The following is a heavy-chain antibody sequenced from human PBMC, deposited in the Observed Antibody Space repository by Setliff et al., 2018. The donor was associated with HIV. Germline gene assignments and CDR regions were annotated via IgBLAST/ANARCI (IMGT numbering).Heavy chain of an antibody. CDR2: ISSNGGST. Sequence: GGSLRLSCAAFGFTFSSYAMHWVRQAPGKGLEYVSAISSNGGSTYYADSVKGRFTISRDNSKNTLYLQMNSLRAEDTAVYYCAKDRYYDSSGSPFDYWGQGTLVTVSS. D-gene: IGHD3-22*01. CDR1: GFTFSSYA. J-gene: IGHJ4*02. CDR3: AKDRYYDSSGSPFDY. V-gene: IGHV3-64*04.